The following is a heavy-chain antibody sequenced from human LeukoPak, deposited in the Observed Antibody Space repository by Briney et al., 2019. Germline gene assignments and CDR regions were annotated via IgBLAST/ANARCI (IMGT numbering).Heavy chain of an antibody. J-gene: IGHJ4*02. CDR3: ARATVLGYFDY. CDR2: ISYDGRNK. D-gene: IGHD3-3*02. CDR1: GVSFSSYA. Sequence: PGGALMLSSAAAGVSFSSYAMIWVRRAPGKGLVGVAVISYDGRNKYYADSVKGRFTISRDNSKNTLYLQMNSLRAEDTAVYYCARATVLGYFDYWGQGTLVTDSS. V-gene: IGHV3-30*04.